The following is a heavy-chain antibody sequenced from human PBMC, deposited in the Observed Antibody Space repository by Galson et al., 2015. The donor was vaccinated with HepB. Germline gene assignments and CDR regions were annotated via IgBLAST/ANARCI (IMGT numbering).Heavy chain of an antibody. J-gene: IGHJ4*02. CDR3: ARAPSSGAVATFDY. CDR1: GYTFSTYA. CDR2: IIAGNGNT. Sequence: SVKVSCKASGYTFSTYAMHWVRQAPGQRLEWMGWIIAGNGNTEYSQKFQGRVTITRDTSASTAYMELSSLRSEDTAVYFCARAPSSGAVATFDYRGQGTLVTVSS. D-gene: IGHD6-19*01. V-gene: IGHV1-3*01.